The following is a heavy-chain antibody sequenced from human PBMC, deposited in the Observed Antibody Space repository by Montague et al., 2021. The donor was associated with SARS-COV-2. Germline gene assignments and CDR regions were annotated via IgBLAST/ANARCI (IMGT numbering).Heavy chain of an antibody. J-gene: IGHJ4*02. CDR2: IYYSGST. CDR1: GGSISTYY. V-gene: IGHV4-59*01. D-gene: IGHD2-15*01. Sequence: SETLSLTCSVSGGSISTYYWSWIRQPPGKGLEWIGYIYYSGSTNYNPSLKSRVTISIDTSKNQFSLELSSVTAADMAVYYCASPGGYCTGGSCYYVYWGQGPPFTFPS. CDR3: ASPGGYCTGGSCYYVY.